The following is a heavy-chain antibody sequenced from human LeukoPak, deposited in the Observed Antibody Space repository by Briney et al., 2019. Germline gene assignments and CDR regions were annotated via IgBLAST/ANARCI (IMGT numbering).Heavy chain of an antibody. CDR3: AKKVGLVSAPLYYFDV. D-gene: IGHD5/OR15-5a*01. CDR1: GFTFSSYA. CDR2: ISGPAGGW. V-gene: IGHV3-23*01. Sequence: QPGGSLRLSCAASGFTFSSYAMSWVRQAPGKGLEWVSAISGPAGGWDYADSVKGRFTISRDNSKNTLFLQMNSLRAEDTAIYYCAKKVGLVSAPLYYFDVWGQGTLVTVSS. J-gene: IGHJ4*02.